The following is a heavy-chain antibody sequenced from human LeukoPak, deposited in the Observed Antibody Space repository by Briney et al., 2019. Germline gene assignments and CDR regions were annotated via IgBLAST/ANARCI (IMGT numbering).Heavy chain of an antibody. CDR1: GFIFTNAW. Sequence: PGGSLRLSCAASGFIFTNAWMNWVRQAPGKGLEWVGRIKSKTDGGTTDYAAPVKGRFTASRDDSKKMLYLQMNSLKTEDTGVYYCTSSSSDWGQGTLVTVSS. V-gene: IGHV3-15*01. J-gene: IGHJ4*02. D-gene: IGHD6-19*01. CDR3: TSSSSD. CDR2: IKSKTDGGTT.